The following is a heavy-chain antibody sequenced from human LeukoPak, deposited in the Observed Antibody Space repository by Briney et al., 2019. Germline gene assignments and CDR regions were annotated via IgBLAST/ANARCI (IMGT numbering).Heavy chain of an antibody. J-gene: IGHJ4*02. CDR2: IYSGGST. Sequence: PGGSLRLFCAASGFTVSSNYMSWVRQAPGRGLEWVSVIYSGGSTYYADSVKGRFTISRDNSKNTLFLQMNSLRAEDTAVYYCARDRSEVAGISSLWFDYWGQGTLVTVSS. CDR1: GFTVSSNY. CDR3: ARDRSEVAGISSLWFDY. D-gene: IGHD6-19*01. V-gene: IGHV3-66*01.